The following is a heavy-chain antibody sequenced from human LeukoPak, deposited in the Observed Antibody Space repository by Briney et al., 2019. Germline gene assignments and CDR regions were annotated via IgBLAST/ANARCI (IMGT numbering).Heavy chain of an antibody. V-gene: IGHV1-2*02. CDR2: INPNSGGT. D-gene: IGHD3-22*01. J-gene: IGHJ5*02. CDR1: GYTFTGYY. Sequence: ASVKVSCKASGYTFTGYYMHWVRQAPGQGLEWMGWINPNSGGTNYAQKFQGRVTITADESTSTAYMELSSLRSADTAVYYCARDPADYDSSGYDWFDPWGQGTLVTVSS. CDR3: ARDPADYDSSGYDWFDP.